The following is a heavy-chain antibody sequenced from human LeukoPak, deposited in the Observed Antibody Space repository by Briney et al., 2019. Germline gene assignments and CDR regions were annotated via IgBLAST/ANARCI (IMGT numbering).Heavy chain of an antibody. CDR1: GFTFSTYA. Sequence: GGSLRLSCAASGFTFSTYAMHWVRQAPGKGLEWVAVISYDGSNKYYADSVKGRFTISRYNSKNTLYLQMNSLRVEDTAVYYCASAAGYSSSWHPYWGQGTLVTVSA. J-gene: IGHJ4*02. V-gene: IGHV3-30-3*01. CDR3: ASAAGYSSSWHPY. D-gene: IGHD6-13*01. CDR2: ISYDGSNK.